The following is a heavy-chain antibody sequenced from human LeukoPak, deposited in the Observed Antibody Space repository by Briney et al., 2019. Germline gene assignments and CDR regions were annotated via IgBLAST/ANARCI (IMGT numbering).Heavy chain of an antibody. D-gene: IGHD1-26*01. J-gene: IGHJ4*02. Sequence: SETLSLTCTVSGGSISSYYWSWIRQPAGKGLEWIGHIYTSGSTNYNPSLKSRVTMSVDTSKNQFSLRLSSVTAADTAVYYCARERSYSRVYYFDYWGQGTLVTVSS. CDR2: IYTSGST. CDR1: GGSISSYY. V-gene: IGHV4-4*07. CDR3: ARERSYSRVYYFDY.